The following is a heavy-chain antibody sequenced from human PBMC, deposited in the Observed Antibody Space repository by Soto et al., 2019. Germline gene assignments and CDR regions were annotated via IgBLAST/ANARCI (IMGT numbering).Heavy chain of an antibody. V-gene: IGHV4-34*09. D-gene: IGHD5-18*01. CDR2: INHSGST. CDR3: ARKKGYSYGPHYXDY. Sequence: SETLSLTCAVYGGSFSGYYWSWIRQPPGKGLEWIGEINHSGSTNYNPSLKSRVTISVDTSKNQFSLKLSSVTAADTAVYYCARKKGYSYGPHYXDYWGQGTRVTVSS. J-gene: IGHJ4*02. CDR1: GGSFSGYY.